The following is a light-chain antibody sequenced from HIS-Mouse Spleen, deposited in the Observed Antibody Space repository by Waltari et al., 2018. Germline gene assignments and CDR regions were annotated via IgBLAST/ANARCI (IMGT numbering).Light chain of an antibody. CDR3: QQYNSYSPST. Sequence: DIQMTQSPSTLSASVGDRVTITCRASQSISSWLAWYQQKPGKAPKLLIYKASSLESGVPSRFSGSGSGTEFTLTSSSLQPDDFATYYCQQYNSYSPSTFGGGTKVEIK. V-gene: IGKV1-5*03. J-gene: IGKJ4*01. CDR2: KAS. CDR1: QSISSW.